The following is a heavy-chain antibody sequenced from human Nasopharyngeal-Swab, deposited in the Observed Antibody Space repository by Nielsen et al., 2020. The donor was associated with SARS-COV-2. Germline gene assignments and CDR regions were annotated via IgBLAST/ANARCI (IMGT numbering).Heavy chain of an antibody. CDR3: ARETAVAGDYYCDY. V-gene: IGHV3-74*01. CDR1: GFTLSSYW. J-gene: IGHJ4*02. D-gene: IGHD6-19*01. CDR2: INRDGSST. Sequence: GGSLRLSCAASGFTLSSYWMHWVRQAPGKGLVWVSRINRDGSSTSYADSVKGRFTISREHSKNTLYLQMNSLRVEDTAVYYCARETAVAGDYYCDYWGQGTLVAVSS.